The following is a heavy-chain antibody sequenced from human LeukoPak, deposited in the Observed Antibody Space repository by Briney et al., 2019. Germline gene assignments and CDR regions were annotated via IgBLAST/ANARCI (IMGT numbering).Heavy chain of an antibody. V-gene: IGHV3-21*01. J-gene: IGHJ6*04. D-gene: IGHD3-10*02. CDR2: ISSSSSYI. CDR1: GFTFSDYS. CDR3: AELGITMIGGV. Sequence: GGSLRLSCAASGFTFSDYSMNWVRQAPGKGLEWVSSISSSSSYIYYADSLKGRFTSSRDNAKNSLYLQMNSLRAEDTAVYYCAELGITMIGGVWGKGTTVTISS.